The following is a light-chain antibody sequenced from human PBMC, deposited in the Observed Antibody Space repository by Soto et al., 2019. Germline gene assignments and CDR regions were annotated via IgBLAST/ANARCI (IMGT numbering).Light chain of an antibody. CDR3: SSYTSTTTVL. CDR2: DVN. CDR1: SSDVGGYNY. J-gene: IGLJ2*01. Sequence: QSALTQPASVSGSPGQSITISCTGTSSDVGGYNYVSWYQHHPGKAPKLMIYDVNNRPSGVSNRFSGSKSGNTASLTISGIQHEYEGNYYCSSYTSTTTVLFGGGTKLTVL. V-gene: IGLV2-14*01.